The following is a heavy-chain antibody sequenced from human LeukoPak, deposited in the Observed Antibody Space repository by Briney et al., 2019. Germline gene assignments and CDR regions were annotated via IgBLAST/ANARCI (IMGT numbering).Heavy chain of an antibody. J-gene: IGHJ4*02. CDR2: IYYSGST. CDR3: ARGVGDIVVVPAADIGLDY. V-gene: IGHV4-30-4*08. CDR1: GGSISSGDYY. D-gene: IGHD2-2*01. Sequence: SQTLSLTCTVSGGSISSGDYYWSWIRQPPGKGLEWIGYIYYSGSTYYNPSLKSRVTISVDTSKNQFSLKLSSVTAADTAVYYCARGVGDIVVVPAADIGLDYWGQGTLVTVSS.